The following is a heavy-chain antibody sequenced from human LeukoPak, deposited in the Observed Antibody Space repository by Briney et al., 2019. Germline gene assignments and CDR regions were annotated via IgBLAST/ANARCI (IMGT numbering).Heavy chain of an antibody. J-gene: IGHJ4*02. D-gene: IGHD6-19*01. CDR3: ARGLFPNSSGWGYYFDY. CDR2: INPSGGST. V-gene: IGHV1-46*01. CDR1: GYTFTSYY. Sequence: ASVKVSCTASGYTFTSYYMHWVRQAPGQGLEWMGIINPSGGSTSYAQKFQGRVTMTRDTSTSTVYMELSSLRSEDTAVYYCARGLFPNSSGWGYYFDYWGQGTLVTVSS.